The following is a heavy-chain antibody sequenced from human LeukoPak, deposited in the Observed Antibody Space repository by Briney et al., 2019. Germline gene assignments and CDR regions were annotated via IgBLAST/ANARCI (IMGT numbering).Heavy chain of an antibody. J-gene: IGHJ4*02. CDR3: AKEIAAAGLDY. Sequence: PGGSLRLSCAASGFTFDDYAMHWVRQAPGKGLEWVSGISWNSGSIGYADSVKGRFTISRDNAKNSLYLQMNSLRAEDTALYYCAKEIAAAGLDYWGQGTLVTVSS. V-gene: IGHV3-9*01. CDR1: GFTFDDYA. D-gene: IGHD6-13*01. CDR2: ISWNSGSI.